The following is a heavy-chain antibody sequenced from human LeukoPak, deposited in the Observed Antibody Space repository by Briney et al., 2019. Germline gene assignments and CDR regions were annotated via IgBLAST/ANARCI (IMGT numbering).Heavy chain of an antibody. V-gene: IGHV3-21*01. CDR2: INSSRSYV. J-gene: IGHJ3*02. CDR1: RYSSTSYI. CDR3: ASGCSGGSCPDGAFDI. Sequence: PRGSPRLSPAPSRYSSTSYIMNWVPPALQEGGGWGSSINSSRSYVYYTDSVRRGFTISRDNAKNSLYLQMNSLRAEDKAVYYCASGCSGGSCPDGAFDIWGQGTMVTVSS. D-gene: IGHD2-15*01.